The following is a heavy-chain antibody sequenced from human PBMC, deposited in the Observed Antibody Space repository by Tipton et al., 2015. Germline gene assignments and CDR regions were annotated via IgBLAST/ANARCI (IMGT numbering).Heavy chain of an antibody. CDR3: ATIVGAPRGHYYYDMDV. Sequence: SLRLSCAASGFTFSPYSMNWVRQAPGKGLEWVSYIGSSVSTIYYADSVKGRFTISRDNAKNSLYLQMNSLRDEDTAVYYCATIVGAPRGHYYYDMDVWGQGTTVTVS. J-gene: IGHJ6*02. V-gene: IGHV3-48*02. CDR1: GFTFSPYS. CDR2: IGSSVSTI. D-gene: IGHD1-26*01.